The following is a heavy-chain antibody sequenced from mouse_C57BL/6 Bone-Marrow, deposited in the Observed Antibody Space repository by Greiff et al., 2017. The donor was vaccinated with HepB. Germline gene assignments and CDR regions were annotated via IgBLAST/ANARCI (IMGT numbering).Heavy chain of an antibody. CDR2: INPSNGGT. V-gene: IGHV1-53*01. J-gene: IGHJ1*03. Sequence: QVQLQQPGTELVKPGASVKLSCKASGYTFTSYWMHWVKQRPGQGLEWIGNINPSNGGTNYNEKFKSKATLTVDKSSSTAYMQLSSLTSEDSAVYYCARSGQGFRRYHFDVWGTGTTVTVSS. CDR1: GYTFTSYW. D-gene: IGHD3-1*01. CDR3: ARSGQGFRRYHFDV.